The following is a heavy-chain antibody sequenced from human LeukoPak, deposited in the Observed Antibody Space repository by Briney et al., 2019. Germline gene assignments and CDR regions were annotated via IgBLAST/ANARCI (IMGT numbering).Heavy chain of an antibody. J-gene: IGHJ4*02. Sequence: EASVKVSCKASGYTFTGYYMHWVRQAPGQGLEWMGWINPNSGGTNYAQKFQGRVTMTRDTSISTAYMELSRLRSDDTAVYYCARPSSSGYYYGEIAYWGQGTLVTVSS. V-gene: IGHV1-2*02. CDR3: ARPSSSGYYYGEIAY. D-gene: IGHD3-22*01. CDR1: GYTFTGYY. CDR2: INPNSGGT.